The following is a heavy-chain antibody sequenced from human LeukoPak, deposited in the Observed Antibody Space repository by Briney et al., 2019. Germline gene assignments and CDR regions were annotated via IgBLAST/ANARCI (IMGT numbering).Heavy chain of an antibody. J-gene: IGHJ4*02. CDR2: ISGSGGST. CDR3: AKGATRRGRSTPYYFDY. V-gene: IGHV3-23*01. CDR1: GFTFSSYA. Sequence: GGSLRLSCAASGFTFSSYAMSWVRQAPGKGLEWVPAISGSGGSTYYADSVKGRFTISRDNPKNTLYLQMNSLRAEDTAVYYCAKGATRRGRSTPYYFDYWGLGTLVTVSS. D-gene: IGHD2-15*01.